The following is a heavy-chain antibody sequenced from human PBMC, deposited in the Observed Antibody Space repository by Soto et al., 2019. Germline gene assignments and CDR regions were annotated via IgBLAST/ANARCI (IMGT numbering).Heavy chain of an antibody. Sequence: GASVKVSCKASGGTFSSYTISWVRQAPGQGLEWMGRIIPILGIANYAQKFQGRVTITADKSTSTAYMELSSLRSEDTAVYYCARVYCSGGSCYSVGWFDPWGQGTLVTVSS. V-gene: IGHV1-69*02. CDR3: ARVYCSGGSCYSVGWFDP. CDR2: IIPILGIA. CDR1: GGTFSSYT. J-gene: IGHJ5*02. D-gene: IGHD2-15*01.